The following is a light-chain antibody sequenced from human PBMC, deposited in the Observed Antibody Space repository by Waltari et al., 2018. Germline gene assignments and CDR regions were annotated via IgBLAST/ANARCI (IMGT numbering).Light chain of an antibody. CDR1: QGISSW. Sequence: EIQITQSPSSLSASVGNRITITCRASQGISSWLAWYQQKPGKAPKLLIYNASSLQSGVPSRFSGSGSGTDFALTISSLQPEDFATYYCQQYNSAPYSFGQGTKVEIK. V-gene: IGKV1-12*01. CDR3: QQYNSAPYS. J-gene: IGKJ2*03. CDR2: NAS.